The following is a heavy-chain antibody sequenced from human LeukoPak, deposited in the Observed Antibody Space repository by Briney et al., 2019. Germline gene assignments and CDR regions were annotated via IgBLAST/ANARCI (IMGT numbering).Heavy chain of an antibody. CDR1: GFTFSSYA. J-gene: IGHJ4*02. CDR2: ISGSGGIT. CDR3: TTSPSFGSSWYTFNY. D-gene: IGHD6-13*01. Sequence: PGGSLRLSCAVSGFTFSSYALSWVRQAPGKGLKWVSAISGSGGITYYADSVKGRFTISRDNSKNTLYLQLNSLRAEDTAVFYCTTSPSFGSSWYTFNYWGQGTLVTVSS. V-gene: IGHV3-23*01.